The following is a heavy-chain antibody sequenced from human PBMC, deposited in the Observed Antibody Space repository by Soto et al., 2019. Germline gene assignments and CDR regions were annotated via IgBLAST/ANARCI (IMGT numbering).Heavy chain of an antibody. V-gene: IGHV1-46*01. CDR2: INPSGGST. CDR3: ARVAIPHYYGMDV. J-gene: IGHJ6*02. CDR1: GYTFTSYY. Sequence: ASVKVSCKASGYTFTSYYVHWVRQAPGQGLEWMGIINPSGGSTNYAQKFQGRVTLTRDTSTSTAYMELSSLRSDDTAVYYCARVAIPHYYGMDVWGQGTTVTVSS.